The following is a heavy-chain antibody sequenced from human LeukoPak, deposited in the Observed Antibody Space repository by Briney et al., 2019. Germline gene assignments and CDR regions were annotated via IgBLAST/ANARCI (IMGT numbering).Heavy chain of an antibody. Sequence: GGSLRLSCAASGFTFSSYGMHWVRQAPGKGLEWVANIKQDGSEKYYVDSVKGRFTISRDNAKNSLYLQMNSLRAEDTAVYYCASSYYDFWSGYSYYFDYWGQGTLVTVSS. CDR1: GFTFSSYG. D-gene: IGHD3-3*01. CDR3: ASSYYDFWSGYSYYFDY. J-gene: IGHJ4*02. V-gene: IGHV3-7*01. CDR2: IKQDGSEK.